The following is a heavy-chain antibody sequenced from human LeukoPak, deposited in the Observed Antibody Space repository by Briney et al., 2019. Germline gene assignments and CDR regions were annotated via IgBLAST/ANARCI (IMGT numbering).Heavy chain of an antibody. CDR1: GGTFSSYA. CDR3: ARASSRGYYDGSGYFDY. CDR2: IIPIFGTA. V-gene: IGHV1-69*05. J-gene: IGHJ4*02. D-gene: IGHD3-22*01. Sequence: SVKVSCKASGGTFSSYAISWVRQAPGQGLEWMGRIIPIFGTANYAQKFQGRVTITTDESTSTAYMELSSLRSEDTAVYYCARASSRGYYDGSGYFDYWGQRTLVTVSS.